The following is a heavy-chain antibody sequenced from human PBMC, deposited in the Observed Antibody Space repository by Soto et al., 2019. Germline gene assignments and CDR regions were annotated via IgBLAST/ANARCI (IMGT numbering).Heavy chain of an antibody. Sequence: VQLVESGGGLVKPGGSLRLSCAASGFTFSSYAISWVRQAPGQGLEWMGGIIPIFGTANYAQKFQGRVTITADESTSTAYMELSSLRSEDTAVYYCASTRGRREAFDYWGQGTLVTVSS. CDR2: IIPIFGTA. D-gene: IGHD1-26*01. CDR1: GFTFSSYA. CDR3: ASTRGRREAFDY. J-gene: IGHJ4*02. V-gene: IGHV1-69*01.